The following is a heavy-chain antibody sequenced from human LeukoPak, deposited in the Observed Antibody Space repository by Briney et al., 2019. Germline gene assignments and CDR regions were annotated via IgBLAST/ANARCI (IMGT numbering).Heavy chain of an antibody. CDR1: GGSISSSSYY. D-gene: IGHD6-19*01. V-gene: IGHV4-39*01. CDR3: ARHDGHSSGWYLYFDY. Sequence: PSETLSLTCTVSGGSISSSSYYWGWIRQPPGKGLEWIGSIYYSGSTYYNPSPKSRVTISVDTSKNQFSLKLSSVTAADTAVYYCARHDGHSSGWYLYFDYWGQGTLVTVSS. J-gene: IGHJ4*02. CDR2: IYYSGST.